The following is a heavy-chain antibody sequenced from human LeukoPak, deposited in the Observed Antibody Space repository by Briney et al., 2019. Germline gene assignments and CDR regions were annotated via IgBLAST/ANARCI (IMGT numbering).Heavy chain of an antibody. V-gene: IGHV3-23*01. J-gene: IGHJ6*02. CDR2: ISGSGGST. CDR3: AKALGYCSGGSCYSDPYYYGMDV. CDR1: GFTFSSYA. D-gene: IGHD2-15*01. Sequence: PGGSLRLSCAASGFTFSSYAMHWVRQAPGKGLEWVSAISGSGGSTYYADSVKGRFTISRDNSKNTLYLQMNSLRAEDTAVYYCAKALGYCSGGSCYSDPYYYGMDVWGQGTTVTVSS.